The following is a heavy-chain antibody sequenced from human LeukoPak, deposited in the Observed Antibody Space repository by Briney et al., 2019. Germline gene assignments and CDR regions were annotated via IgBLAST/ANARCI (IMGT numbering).Heavy chain of an antibody. Sequence: GGSLRLSCAASGFTFSGYIMNWVRQAPGKGLEWVSFIGTSGNPIYYADSVKGRFTVSRDNAKNSLYLQMNSLRAEDTAVYYCARDQWLDYWGQGNLVTVSS. CDR2: IGTSGNPI. D-gene: IGHD6-19*01. CDR3: ARDQWLDY. J-gene: IGHJ4*02. CDR1: GFTFSGYI. V-gene: IGHV3-48*01.